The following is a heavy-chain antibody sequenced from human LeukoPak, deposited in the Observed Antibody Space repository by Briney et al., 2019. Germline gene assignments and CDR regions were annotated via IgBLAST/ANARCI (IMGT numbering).Heavy chain of an antibody. D-gene: IGHD6-19*01. CDR3: GVLSGIAVARGYMDV. V-gene: IGHV3-7*01. CDR2: IKQDGSEK. J-gene: IGHJ6*03. Sequence: GGSLRRSCAASGFTFSSYWMSWVRQAPGKGLEWVANIKQDGSEKCYVDSVKGRFTISRDNAKNSLYLQMNSLRAEDTAVYYCGVLSGIAVARGYMDVWGKGTTVTVSS. CDR1: GFTFSSYW.